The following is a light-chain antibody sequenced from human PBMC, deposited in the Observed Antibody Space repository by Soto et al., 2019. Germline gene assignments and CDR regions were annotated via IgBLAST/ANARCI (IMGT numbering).Light chain of an antibody. J-gene: IGLJ2*01. CDR1: SSNIGAGHD. V-gene: IGLV1-40*01. CDR2: GNG. CDR3: SSYTSSSTGV. Sequence: QSVLTQPPSVSGAPGQRVTISCTGSSSNIGAGHDVHWYQHLPGTAPKLLIYGNGNRPSGVPDRFSGSKSGNTASLTISGLQAEDEADYYCSSYTSSSTGVFGGGTKVTAL.